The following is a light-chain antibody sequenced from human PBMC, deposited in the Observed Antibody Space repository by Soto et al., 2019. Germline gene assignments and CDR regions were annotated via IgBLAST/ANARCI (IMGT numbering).Light chain of an antibody. CDR3: QQRYNIPRT. Sequence: DIQMTQSPSTLSASVGDRVTITCRASQGISSYLAWYQQKPGKAPNXLIYAASTLQSGVPSRFSVVGSGTDFTLTISSLKPEDGETDEGQQRYNIPRTFGQGTRLEIK. CDR2: AAS. CDR1: QGISSY. J-gene: IGKJ5*01. V-gene: IGKV1-39*01.